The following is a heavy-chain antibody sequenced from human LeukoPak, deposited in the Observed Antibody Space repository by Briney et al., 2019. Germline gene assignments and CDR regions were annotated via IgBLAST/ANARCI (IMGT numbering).Heavy chain of an antibody. Sequence: GGSLRLSCAASGFTFSSYAMSWVRQAPGKGLEWVSAISGSGGSTYYADSVKGRFTIPRDNSKNTLYLQMNSLRAEDTAVYYCAKDKVYCSSTSCLIFDYWGQGTLVTVSS. D-gene: IGHD2-2*01. CDR3: AKDKVYCSSTSCLIFDY. CDR1: GFTFSSYA. V-gene: IGHV3-23*01. J-gene: IGHJ4*02. CDR2: ISGSGGST.